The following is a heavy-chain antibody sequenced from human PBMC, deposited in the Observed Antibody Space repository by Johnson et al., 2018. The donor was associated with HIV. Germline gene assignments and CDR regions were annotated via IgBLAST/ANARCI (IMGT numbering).Heavy chain of an antibody. CDR1: GFTFSSYA. Sequence: QVQLVESGGGVVQPGRSLRLSCAASGFTFSSYAMHWVRQAPGKGLEWVAVISYDGSNKYYADSVKGRFSISRDNSKNTLYLQMKSLRVEDTAGYYCARSPETGDRLWRAFDIWGHGTMVTVSS. V-gene: IGHV3-30-3*01. CDR3: ARSPETGDRLWRAFDI. D-gene: IGHD4-17*01. J-gene: IGHJ3*02. CDR2: ISYDGSNK.